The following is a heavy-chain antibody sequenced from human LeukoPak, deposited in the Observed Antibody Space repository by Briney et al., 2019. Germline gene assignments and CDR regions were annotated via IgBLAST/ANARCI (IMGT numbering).Heavy chain of an antibody. CDR3: AKGLRTLRVQAETYFDY. CDR1: GFTFSSYA. J-gene: IGHJ4*02. V-gene: IGHV3-30*04. Sequence: QPGGSLRLSCAASGFTFSSYAMHWVRQAPGKGLEWVAVISYDGSNKYYADSVKGRFTISRDNSKNTLYLQMNSLRAEDTAVYYCAKGLRTLRVQAETYFDYWGQGTLVTVSS. D-gene: IGHD3-10*01. CDR2: ISYDGSNK.